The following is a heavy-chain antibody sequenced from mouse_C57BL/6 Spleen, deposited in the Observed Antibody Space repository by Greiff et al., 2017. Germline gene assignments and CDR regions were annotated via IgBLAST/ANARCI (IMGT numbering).Heavy chain of an antibody. CDR1: GYSITSGYY. CDR3: ARRGLGLDY. D-gene: IGHD4-1*01. V-gene: IGHV3-6*01. J-gene: IGHJ2*01. CDR2: LSYDGSN. Sequence: EVKVEESGPGLVKPSQSLSLTCSVTGYSITSGYYWNWIRQFPGNKLEWMGYLSYDGSNNYNPSLKNRISITRDTSKNQFFLKLNSVTTEDTATYDCARRGLGLDYWGQGTTLTVSS.